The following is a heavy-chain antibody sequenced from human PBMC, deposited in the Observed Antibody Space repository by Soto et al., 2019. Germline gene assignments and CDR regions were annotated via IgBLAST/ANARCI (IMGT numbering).Heavy chain of an antibody. CDR1: GGSFSGYY. D-gene: IGHD6-13*01. Sequence: PSETLSLTCAVYGGSFSGYYWSWIRQPPGKGLEWIGEINHSGSTNYNPSLKSRVTISVDTSKNQFSLKLSSVTAADTAVYYCARGREGSGTRKKKNWFDPWGQGTLVTVSS. V-gene: IGHV4-34*01. CDR3: ARGREGSGTRKKKNWFDP. J-gene: IGHJ5*02. CDR2: INHSGST.